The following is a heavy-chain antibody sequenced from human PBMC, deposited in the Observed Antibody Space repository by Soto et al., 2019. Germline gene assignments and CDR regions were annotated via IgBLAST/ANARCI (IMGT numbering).Heavy chain of an antibody. Sequence: QVQLQESGPGLVKPSGTLSLTCAVSGGSISSSNWWSWVRQPPGKGLEWIGEIYHSGSTNYNPSRKSRVTISVDESKNPFSLKLSSVTAADTAVYYCARVAVAGTRVDYWGQGTLVTVSS. CDR2: IYHSGST. D-gene: IGHD6-19*01. CDR1: GGSISSSNW. J-gene: IGHJ4*02. V-gene: IGHV4-4*02. CDR3: ARVAVAGTRVDY.